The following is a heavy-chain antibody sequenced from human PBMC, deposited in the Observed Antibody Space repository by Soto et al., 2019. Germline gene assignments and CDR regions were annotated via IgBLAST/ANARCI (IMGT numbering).Heavy chain of an antibody. Sequence: QVQLVESGGGVVQPGRSLRLSCAASGFTFSSYAMHWVRQAPGKGLEWVAVISYDGSNKYYADSVKGRFTISRDNSKNTLYLQMNSLRAEGTAVYYCARGGWGLYSSGWSSGGYFDYWGQGTLVTVSS. J-gene: IGHJ4*02. D-gene: IGHD6-19*01. CDR2: ISYDGSNK. CDR1: GFTFSSYA. CDR3: ARGGWGLYSSGWSSGGYFDY. V-gene: IGHV3-30*04.